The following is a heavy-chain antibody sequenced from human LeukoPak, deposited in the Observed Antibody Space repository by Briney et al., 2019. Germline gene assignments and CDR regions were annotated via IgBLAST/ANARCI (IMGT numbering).Heavy chain of an antibody. D-gene: IGHD6-19*01. V-gene: IGHV3-13*01. Sequence: GGALRLSCAASGFNFSSYDMHWVRQATEKGLEWVSAIGTAGDTYYPGSVKGRFTISRENAKNSLYLQMSSLRAGDTAVYYCARSFMTGYSSGWPVAGFDPWGQGTLVTVSS. CDR3: ARSFMTGYSSGWPVAGFDP. CDR2: IGTAGDT. J-gene: IGHJ5*02. CDR1: GFNFSSYD.